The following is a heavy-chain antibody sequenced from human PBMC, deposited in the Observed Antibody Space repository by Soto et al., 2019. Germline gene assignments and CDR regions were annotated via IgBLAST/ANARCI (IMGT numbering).Heavy chain of an antibody. CDR1: GGSISSGGYY. Sequence: QVQLQESGPGLVKPSQTLSLTCTVSGGSISSGGYYWSWIRQHPGKGLEWIGYIYYSGSTYYNSSLKSRVTISVETSKNKFSLKLSSVTAADTAVYYCARVWDSSGPNFDYWGQGTLVTVSS. CDR3: ARVWDSSGPNFDY. V-gene: IGHV4-31*03. J-gene: IGHJ4*02. D-gene: IGHD3-22*01. CDR2: IYYSGST.